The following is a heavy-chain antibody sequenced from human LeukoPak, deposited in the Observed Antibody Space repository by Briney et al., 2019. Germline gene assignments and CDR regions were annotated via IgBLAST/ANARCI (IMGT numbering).Heavy chain of an antibody. CDR2: INPNTGGT. CDR1: GYTFTGYY. V-gene: IGHV1-2*02. CDR3: GRGNKSFDP. J-gene: IGHJ5*02. Sequence: GASVKVSCKASGYTFTGYYVRWVRQAPGQGLEWMGWINPNTGGTNYAQKFQGRVTMTKDTSTNAAYMELNKLTSDDTAVYYCGRGNKSFDPWGQGTLVTVSS.